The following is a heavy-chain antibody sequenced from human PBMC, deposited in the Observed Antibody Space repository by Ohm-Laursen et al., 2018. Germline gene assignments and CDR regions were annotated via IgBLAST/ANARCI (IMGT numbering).Heavy chain of an antibody. CDR3: ARYYYDSSGYYSPDY. V-gene: IGHV4-59*01. Sequence: SQTLSLTCTVSGGSISSYYWSWIRQPPGKGLEWIGYIYYSGSTNYNPSLKSRVTISVDTSKNQFSLKLSSVTAADTAVYYCARYYYDSSGYYSPDYWGQGTLVTVSS. CDR2: IYYSGST. CDR1: GGSISSYY. J-gene: IGHJ4*02. D-gene: IGHD3-22*01.